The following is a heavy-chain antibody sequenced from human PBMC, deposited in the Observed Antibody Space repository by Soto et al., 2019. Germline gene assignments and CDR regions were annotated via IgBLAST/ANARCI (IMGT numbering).Heavy chain of an antibody. D-gene: IGHD1-1*01. CDR3: ARDLSNWNGATDPVDY. J-gene: IGHJ4*02. V-gene: IGHV3-30*03. Sequence: GGSLRLSCAASGFTFSSYGMHWVRQAPGKGLEWVAVISYDGSNKYYADSVKGRFTISRDNSKNTLYLQMNSLRAEDTAVYYCARDLSNWNGATDPVDYWGQGTLVTVSS. CDR2: ISYDGSNK. CDR1: GFTFSSYG.